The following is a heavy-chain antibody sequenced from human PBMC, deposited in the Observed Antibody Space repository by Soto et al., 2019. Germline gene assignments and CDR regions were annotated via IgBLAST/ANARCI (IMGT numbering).Heavy chain of an antibody. CDR1: GFTFSSYS. D-gene: IGHD3-3*01. CDR2: ISSSSSYI. CDR3: ARNTQTTYYDFWSGFGLDY. Sequence: GGSLRLSCAASGFTFSSYSMNWVRQAPGKGLEWVSSISSSSSYIYYADSVKGRFTISRDNAKNSLYLQMNSLRAEDTAVYYCARNTQTTYYDFWSGFGLDYWSQGTLVTVSS. J-gene: IGHJ4*02. V-gene: IGHV3-21*01.